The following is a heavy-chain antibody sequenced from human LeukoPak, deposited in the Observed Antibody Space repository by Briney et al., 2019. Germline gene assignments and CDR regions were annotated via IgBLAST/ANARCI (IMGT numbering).Heavy chain of an antibody. Sequence: ASVKVSCKASGYTFTGYYMHWVRQAPGKGLEWMGGFDPEDGETIYAQKFQGRVTMTEDTSTDTAYMELSSLRSEDTAVYYCATFLPPGIAAAGTGYWGQGTLVTVSS. CDR1: GYTFTGYY. D-gene: IGHD6-13*01. CDR3: ATFLPPGIAAAGTGY. J-gene: IGHJ4*02. CDR2: FDPEDGET. V-gene: IGHV1-24*01.